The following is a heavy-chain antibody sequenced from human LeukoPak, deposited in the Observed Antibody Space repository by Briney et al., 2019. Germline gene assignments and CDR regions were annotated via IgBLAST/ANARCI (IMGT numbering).Heavy chain of an antibody. CDR1: GFTFSSYW. J-gene: IGHJ4*02. CDR2: INHSGST. CDR3: ARLLVVPAATFDY. Sequence: GSLRLSCAASGFTFSSYWMTWVRQAPGKGLEWIGEINHSGSTNYNPSLKSRVTISVDTSKNQFSLKLSSVTAADTAVYHCARLLVVPAATFDYWGQGTLVTVSS. V-gene: IGHV4-34*01. D-gene: IGHD2-2*01.